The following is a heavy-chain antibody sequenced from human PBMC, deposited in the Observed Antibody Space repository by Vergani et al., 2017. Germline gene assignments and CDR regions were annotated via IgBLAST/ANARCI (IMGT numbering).Heavy chain of an antibody. J-gene: IGHJ4*02. V-gene: IGHV4-34*01. CDR3: ARGGVALFDY. Sequence: QVQLQQWGAGLLKPSETLSLTCAVYGGSFSGYYWSWIRQPPGKGLEWIWEINHSGSTNYNPSLKSRVTISVDTSKNQFSRKLSSVTAADTAVYYCARGGVALFDYWGQGTLVTVSS. D-gene: IGHD3-3*01. CDR2: INHSGST. CDR1: GGSFSGYY.